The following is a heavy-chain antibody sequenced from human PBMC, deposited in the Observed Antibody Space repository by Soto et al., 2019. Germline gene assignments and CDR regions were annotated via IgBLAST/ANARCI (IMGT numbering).Heavy chain of an antibody. J-gene: IGHJ6*02. V-gene: IGHV4-31*03. CDR2: IYYSGST. D-gene: IGHD6-6*01. CDR1: GGSISSGGYF. Sequence: SLTXXVSGGSISSGGYFWSXIRQXXGKGLEWIGFIYYSGSTYYNPSLKSRVTISVDTSKNQFSLKLSSVTAADTAVYYCAREGAAPYYYYGMDVWGQGTTVTVSS. CDR3: AREGAAPYYYYGMDV.